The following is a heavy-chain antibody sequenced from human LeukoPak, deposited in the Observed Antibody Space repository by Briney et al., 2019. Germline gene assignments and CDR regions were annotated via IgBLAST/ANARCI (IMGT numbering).Heavy chain of an antibody. D-gene: IGHD4-23*01. CDR3: ARVGYGGNPDLES. CDR2: INHSGST. Sequence: SETLSLTCAVYGGSFSGYYWSWIRQPPGKGLEWIGEINHSGSTNYNPSLKSRVTISVDTSKNQFSLKLSSVTAADTAVYYCARVGYGGNPDLESWGQGTLVTVSS. J-gene: IGHJ4*02. V-gene: IGHV4-34*01. CDR1: GGSFSGYY.